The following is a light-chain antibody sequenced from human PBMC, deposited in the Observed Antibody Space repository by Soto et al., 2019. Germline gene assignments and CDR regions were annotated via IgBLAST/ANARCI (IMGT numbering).Light chain of an antibody. CDR1: QDIGNY. Sequence: DIQMTQSPSSLSASVGDRVTITCQASQDIGNYLNWYQQKPGKAPKLLIYDASNLEPGVPFRFSGRGSGTDFTFTINSLQPEDLATYYCQQYVDLPYTFGQGTKLEIK. J-gene: IGKJ2*01. CDR3: QQYVDLPYT. V-gene: IGKV1-33*01. CDR2: DAS.